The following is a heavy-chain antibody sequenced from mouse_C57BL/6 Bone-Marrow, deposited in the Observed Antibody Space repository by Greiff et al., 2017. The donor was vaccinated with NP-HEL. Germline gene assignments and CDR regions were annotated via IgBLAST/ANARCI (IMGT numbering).Heavy chain of an antibody. CDR2: ISDGGSYT. D-gene: IGHD3-2*02. Sequence: EVQVVESGGGLVKPGGSLKLSCAASGFTFSSYAMSWVRQTPEKRLEWVATISDGGSYTYYPDNVKGRFTISRDNAKNNLYLQMSHLKSEDTAMYYCARERAQATAYWGQGTLVTVSA. CDR3: ARERAQATAY. CDR1: GFTFSSYA. J-gene: IGHJ3*01. V-gene: IGHV5-4*01.